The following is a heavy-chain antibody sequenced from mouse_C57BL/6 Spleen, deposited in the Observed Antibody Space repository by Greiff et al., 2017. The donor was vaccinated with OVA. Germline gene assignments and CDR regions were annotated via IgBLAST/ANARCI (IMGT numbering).Heavy chain of an antibody. D-gene: IGHD1-1*01. Sequence: DVQVVASWGGLVKPGGSLKLSCAASGFTFSSYAMSWVRQTPEKRLEWVATISDGGSYTYYPDNVKGRFTISRDNAKNNLYLQMSHLKSEDTAMYYCARDAYYYGSRGFAYWGQGTLVTVSA. J-gene: IGHJ3*01. CDR1: GFTFSSYA. CDR3: ARDAYYYGSRGFAY. CDR2: ISDGGSYT. V-gene: IGHV5-4*01.